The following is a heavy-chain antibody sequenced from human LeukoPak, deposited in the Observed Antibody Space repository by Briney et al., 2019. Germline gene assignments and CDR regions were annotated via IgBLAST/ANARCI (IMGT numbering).Heavy chain of an antibody. CDR1: VGSISSSSYY. Sequence: SETLSLTCTVSVGSISSSSYYWGWIRQPPGKGLEWIGSIYFSGSTYYNPSLKSRVTISVDTSKNQFSLKLSSVTAADTAVYYCVLGYSYGWSSREYYFDYWGQGTLVTVSS. CDR2: IYFSGST. J-gene: IGHJ4*02. CDR3: VLGYSYGWSSREYYFDY. V-gene: IGHV4-39*07. D-gene: IGHD5-18*01.